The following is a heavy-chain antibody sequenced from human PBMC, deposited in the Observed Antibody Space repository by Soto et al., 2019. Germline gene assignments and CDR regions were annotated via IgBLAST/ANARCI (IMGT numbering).Heavy chain of an antibody. Sequence: EVQLEESGGGLVQPGGSLRLSCAASGFTFGVYWMSWDRQAPGKGLEWLGTIKWDASEKKYVDSVKGRFTISRDNAKNSLYLQMDSLRAEDTAVYYCASDSGYGSGTSVNHYVDYWGHGTLVTVSS. J-gene: IGHJ4*01. V-gene: IGHV3-7*01. CDR2: IKWDASEK. CDR1: GFTFGVYW. CDR3: ASDSGYGSGTSVNHYVDY. D-gene: IGHD3-10*01.